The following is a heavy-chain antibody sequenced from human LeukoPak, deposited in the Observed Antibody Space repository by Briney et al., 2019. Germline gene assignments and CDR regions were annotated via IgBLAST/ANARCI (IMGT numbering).Heavy chain of an antibody. J-gene: IGHJ4*02. D-gene: IGHD3-10*01. Sequence: SVKVSCKASGGTFSSYAISWVRQAPGQGPEWMGRIIPIFGTANYAQKFQGRVTITTDESTSTAYMELSSLRSEDTAVYYCASDGEYYGSGVYWGQGTLVTVSS. CDR2: IIPIFGTA. CDR1: GGTFSSYA. CDR3: ASDGEYYGSGVY. V-gene: IGHV1-69*05.